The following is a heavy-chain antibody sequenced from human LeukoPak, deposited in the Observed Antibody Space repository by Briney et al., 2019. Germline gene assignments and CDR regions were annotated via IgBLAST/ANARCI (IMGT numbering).Heavy chain of an antibody. CDR3: ARGPPWIQLWVANWFDP. CDR2: IT. V-gene: IGHV4-34*01. Sequence: SETLSLTCAVYGGSFSGYYWSWIRQPPGKGLEWIGEITNYIPSLKSRVTISVDTSKNQFSLKLSSVTAADTAVYYCARGPPWIQLWVANWFDPWGQGTLVTVSS. J-gene: IGHJ5*02. CDR1: GGSFSGYY. D-gene: IGHD5-18*01.